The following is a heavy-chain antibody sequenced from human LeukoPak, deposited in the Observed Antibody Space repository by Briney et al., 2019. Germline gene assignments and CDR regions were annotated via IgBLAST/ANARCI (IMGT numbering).Heavy chain of an antibody. CDR1: GFTFSGSW. CDR3: ARELCWSGRDY. Sequence: GGSLRLSCAASGFTFSGSWMSWVRQAPGKGLEWVANINKDRSAKNYLDSVKGRFTISIDRGKNSLYLQMNSLRDEDTAGYYCARELCWSGRDYWGQGTLVTVSS. D-gene: IGHD3-3*01. J-gene: IGHJ4*02. CDR2: INKDRSAK. V-gene: IGHV3-7*01.